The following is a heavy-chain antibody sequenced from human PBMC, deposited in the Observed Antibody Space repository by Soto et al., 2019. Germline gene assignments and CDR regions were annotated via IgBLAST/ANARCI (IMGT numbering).Heavy chain of an antibody. Sequence: GGSLRLSCAGSGLTFSRYSMNWVRQAPGKGLEWVASIGTRGDIYYAESVKGRLTISRDNAKNSLSLEMDSLRVEDTGVYYCAREETAWPLAYGLDVWGQGTTVTVSS. J-gene: IGHJ6*02. CDR3: AREETAWPLAYGLDV. CDR1: GLTFSRYS. V-gene: IGHV3-21*01. D-gene: IGHD2-21*02. CDR2: IGTRGDI.